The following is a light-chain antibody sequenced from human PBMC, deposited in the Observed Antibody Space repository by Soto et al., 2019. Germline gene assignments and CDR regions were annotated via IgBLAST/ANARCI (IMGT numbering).Light chain of an antibody. Sequence: EIVMTQSPAPPSMAPGERATLSFRASQTVLTNLAWYQQKPGQAPRLLIYGAFTRATGVPARFSGSGSGTEFTLTISSLQSEDFAVYYCQQYNNWPITFGQGTRLEIK. V-gene: IGKV3-15*01. CDR2: GAF. J-gene: IGKJ5*01. CDR1: QTVLTN. CDR3: QQYNNWPIT.